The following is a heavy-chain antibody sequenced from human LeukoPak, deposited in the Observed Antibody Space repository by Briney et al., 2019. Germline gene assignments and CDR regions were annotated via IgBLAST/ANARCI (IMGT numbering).Heavy chain of an antibody. CDR2: IRSKAYGGTT. CDR3: TRDHPSTVTYYFDY. J-gene: IGHJ4*02. Sequence: GGSLRLSCTASGFTFGDYAMSWFRQAPGKGLEWVGFIRSKAYGGTTEYAASVKGRFTISRDDSKSIAYLQMNSLKTEDTAVYYCTRDHPSTVTYYFDYWGQGTLVTVSS. V-gene: IGHV3-49*03. D-gene: IGHD4-17*01. CDR1: GFTFGDYA.